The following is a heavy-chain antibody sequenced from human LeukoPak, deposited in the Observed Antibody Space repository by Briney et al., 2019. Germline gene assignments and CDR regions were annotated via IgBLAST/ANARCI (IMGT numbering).Heavy chain of an antibody. CDR2: IYHSGST. CDR1: GYSISSGYY. D-gene: IGHD3-22*01. CDR3: ARDLHNYYDSNHFDY. Sequence: SETLSLTCTVSGYSISSGYYWGWIRQPPGKGLEWIGSIYHSGSTYYNPSLKSRVTISVDTSKNQFSLKLSSVTAADTAVYYCARDLHNYYDSNHFDYWGQGTLVTVSS. V-gene: IGHV4-38-2*02. J-gene: IGHJ4*02.